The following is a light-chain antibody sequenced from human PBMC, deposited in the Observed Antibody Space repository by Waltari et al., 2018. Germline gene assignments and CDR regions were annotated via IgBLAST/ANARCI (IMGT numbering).Light chain of an antibody. CDR1: NSNIEAGYA. CDR2: DNS. CDR3: QSYDSSLSAWV. J-gene: IGLJ3*02. V-gene: IGLV1-40*01. Sequence: QSVLTQPPSVSGAPGQRVTISCTGSNSNIEAGYAVHWYQQLPETAPKLLIYDNSNRPSGVPDRFSGSQSGTSASLAITGLQPEDEADYYCQSYDSSLSAWVFGGGTKLTVL.